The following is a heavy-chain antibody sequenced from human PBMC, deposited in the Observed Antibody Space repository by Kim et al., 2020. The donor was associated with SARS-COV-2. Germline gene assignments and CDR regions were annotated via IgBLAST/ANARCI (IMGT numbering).Heavy chain of an antibody. D-gene: IGHD6-19*01. CDR1: GGSISSSSYY. Sequence: SETLSLTCTVSGGSISSSSYYWGWIRQPPGKGLEWIGSIYYSGSTYYNPSLKSRVTISVDTSKNQFSLKLSSVTAADTAVYYCARDAHSSGWQTSDYWG. J-gene: IGHJ4*01. V-gene: IGHV4-39*07. CDR3: ARDAHSSGWQTSDY. CDR2: IYYSGST.